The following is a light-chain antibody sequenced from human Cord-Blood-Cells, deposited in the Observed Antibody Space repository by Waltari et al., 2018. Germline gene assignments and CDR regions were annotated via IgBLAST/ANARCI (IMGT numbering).Light chain of an antibody. CDR3: QQYNNWPVLT. CDR1: QSVSSN. CDR2: GAS. V-gene: IGKV3-15*01. Sequence: EIVMTQSPATLSVSPGERATLSCRASQSVSSNLAWYQQKPGQAPRLLIYGASTRATGIPARFSGSGSGTEFTPTISSLQSEDFAVYYCQQYNNWPVLTFGGGTKVEIK. J-gene: IGKJ4*01.